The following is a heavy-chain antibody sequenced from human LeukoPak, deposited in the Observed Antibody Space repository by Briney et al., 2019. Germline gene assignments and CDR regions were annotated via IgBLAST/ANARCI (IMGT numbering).Heavy chain of an antibody. CDR3: ARGPTQVVVLGYYYIDV. D-gene: IGHD2-2*01. J-gene: IGHJ6*03. CDR2: MNPNSGNT. V-gene: IGHV1-8*01. CDR1: GYTFTSYD. Sequence: ASVKVSCKASGYTFTSYDINWVRQAPGQGLEWMRWMNPNSGNTGFAQKFQGRVTMTRNTSISTAYMELSSLRSDDTAVYYCARGPTQVVVLGYYYIDVWGKGTTVTVSS.